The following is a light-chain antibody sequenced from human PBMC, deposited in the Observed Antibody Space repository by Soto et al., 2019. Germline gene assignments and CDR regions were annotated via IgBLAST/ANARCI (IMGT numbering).Light chain of an antibody. V-gene: IGKV3-20*01. CDR3: QQSGSYVFT. CDR1: QSVTSSY. CDR2: GAS. Sequence: VVLTQSPGTLSLSPGERATLSCRASQSVTSSYLAWFQQKPGQPPRLLIYGASRRANGTPDRISGSGSGTDFTLTISRVEPEDFAVYFCQQSGSYVFTFGQGTKLEIK. J-gene: IGKJ2*01.